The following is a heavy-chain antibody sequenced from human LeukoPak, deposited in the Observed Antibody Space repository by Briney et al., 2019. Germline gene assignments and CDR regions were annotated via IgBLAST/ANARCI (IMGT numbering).Heavy chain of an antibody. CDR1: GFTFSSYG. V-gene: IGHV4-34*01. Sequence: GSLRLSCAASGFTFSSYGMHWVRQPPGKGLEWIGEINHSGSTNYNPSLKSRVTISVDTSKNQFSLKLSSVTAADTAVYYCARGSSNYGSGSELFDYWGQGTLVTVSS. D-gene: IGHD3-10*01. CDR2: INHSGST. J-gene: IGHJ4*02. CDR3: ARGSSNYGSGSELFDY.